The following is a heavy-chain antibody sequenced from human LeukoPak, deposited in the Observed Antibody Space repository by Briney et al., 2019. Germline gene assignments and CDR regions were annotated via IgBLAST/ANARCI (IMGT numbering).Heavy chain of an antibody. D-gene: IGHD3-3*01. V-gene: IGHV4-59*01. CDR3: ARDHYDFWSGYYRGWFDP. J-gene: IGHJ5*02. Sequence: SETLSLTCTVSGDSIRSYNWSWIRQSPGKGLEWIANIYHSGSAKYNPSPKSRVTISVETSKNKFSLKLNSVTAADTAVYYCARDHYDFWSGYYRGWFDPWGQGTLVTVS. CDR1: GDSIRSYN. CDR2: IYHSGSA.